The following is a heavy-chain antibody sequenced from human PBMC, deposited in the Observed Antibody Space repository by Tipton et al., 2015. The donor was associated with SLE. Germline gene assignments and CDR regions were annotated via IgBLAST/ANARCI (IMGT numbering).Heavy chain of an antibody. J-gene: IGHJ2*01. D-gene: IGHD7-27*01. Sequence: QVQLVQSGAEVKKPGSSVKVSCKASGGTFSSYAISWVRQAPGQGLEWMGWISAYNGNTNYAQKLQGRVTMTRDTSISTAYMELSRLRSDDTAVYYCARGNWDWYFDLWGRGTLVTVSS. CDR3: ARGNWDWYFDL. CDR2: ISAYNGNT. V-gene: IGHV1-18*01. CDR1: GGTFSSYA.